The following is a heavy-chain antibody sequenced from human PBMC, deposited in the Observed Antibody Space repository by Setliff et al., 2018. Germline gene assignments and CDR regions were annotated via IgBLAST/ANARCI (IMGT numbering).Heavy chain of an antibody. CDR2: FDPQDGET. CDR3: ARELPRTIFGVVIDY. V-gene: IGHV1-24*01. Sequence: ASVKVSCKVSGYTLTELSRHWVRQAPGKGLEWMGGFDPQDGETIYAQKFQGRVTMTEDTSTDTAYMELSSLRSEDTAVYYCARELPRTIFGVVIDYWGQGTLVTVSS. CDR1: GYTLTELS. J-gene: IGHJ4*02. D-gene: IGHD3-3*01.